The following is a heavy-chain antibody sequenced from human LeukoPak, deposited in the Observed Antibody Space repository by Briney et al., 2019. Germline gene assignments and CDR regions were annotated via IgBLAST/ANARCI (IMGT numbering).Heavy chain of an antibody. D-gene: IGHD6-6*01. Sequence: SETLSLTCTVSGGSISSSSYYWGWIRQPPGKGLEWIGSIYYSGSTYYNPSLKSRVTISVDTSKNQFSLKLSSVTAADTAVYYCARGRSSSPNRYNYYYYYMDVWGKGTTVTVSS. CDR3: ARGRSSSPNRYNYYYYYMDV. CDR1: GGSISSSSYY. CDR2: IYYSGST. J-gene: IGHJ6*03. V-gene: IGHV4-39*07.